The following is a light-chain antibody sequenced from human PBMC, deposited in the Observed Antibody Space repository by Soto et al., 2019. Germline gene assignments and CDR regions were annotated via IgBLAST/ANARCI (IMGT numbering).Light chain of an antibody. CDR1: QSISSW. CDR3: QQYNSYSRT. Sequence: DFQMTPSPSPLSASVGDRVTITCRASQSISSWLAWSQQKPGKAPKLLIYKASSLDRGVQSRFSGSGAGTDFTLTISSLQPDDFATYYCQQYNSYSRTVGQGTKVEIK. V-gene: IGKV1-5*03. J-gene: IGKJ1*01. CDR2: KAS.